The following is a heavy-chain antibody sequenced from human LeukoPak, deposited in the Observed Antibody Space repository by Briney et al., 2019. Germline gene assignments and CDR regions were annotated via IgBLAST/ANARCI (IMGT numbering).Heavy chain of an antibody. Sequence: GGSLRLSCVASGFTFSSYWMHWVRQAPGKGLVWVSRINNEDSRTGYADSVSGRFTISRDNAKNTLYLQMSSLRAEDTAVYYCAREFRKSVGWYFDLWGRGTLVTVSS. CDR3: AREFRKSVGWYFDL. V-gene: IGHV3-74*01. CDR1: GFTFSSYW. CDR2: INNEDSRT. J-gene: IGHJ2*01.